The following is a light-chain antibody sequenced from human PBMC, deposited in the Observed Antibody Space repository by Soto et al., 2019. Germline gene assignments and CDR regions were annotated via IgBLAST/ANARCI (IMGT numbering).Light chain of an antibody. V-gene: IGLV2-23*01. CDR3: CSYAGSSTSPYV. J-gene: IGLJ1*01. Sequence: SVLTQPASVSGSPGQSITIPCTGTSSDVGSYNLVSWYQQHPGKAPKLMIYEDSKRPSGVSYRFSGSKSGNTASLTISGLQAEDEADYYCCSYAGSSTSPYVFGTGTKVTVL. CDR2: EDS. CDR1: SSDVGSYNL.